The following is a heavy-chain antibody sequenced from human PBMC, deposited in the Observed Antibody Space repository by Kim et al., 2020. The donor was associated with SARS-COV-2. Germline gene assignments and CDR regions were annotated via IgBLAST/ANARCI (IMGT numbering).Heavy chain of an antibody. J-gene: IGHJ6*02. CDR3: AKDIRQHDYCTNGVCPPLYSDYYGMDV. V-gene: IGHV3-43D*03. CDR2: ISWDGGST. Sequence: GGSLRLSCAASGFTFDDYAMHWVRQAPGKGLEWVSLISWDGGSTYYADSVKGRFTISRDNSKNSLYLQMNSLRAEDTALYYCAKDIRQHDYCTNGVCPPLYSDYYGMDVCGQGTTVTVSS. CDR1: GFTFDDYA. D-gene: IGHD2-8*01.